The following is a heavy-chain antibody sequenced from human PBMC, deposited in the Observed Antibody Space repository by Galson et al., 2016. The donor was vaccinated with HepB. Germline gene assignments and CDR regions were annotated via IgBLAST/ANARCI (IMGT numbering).Heavy chain of an antibody. CDR3: ARRGVHFDILTGKFLYHHGLDV. D-gene: IGHD3-9*01. V-gene: IGHV4-34*01. CDR1: GGSFTDSY. CDR2: VSHRGIS. J-gene: IGHJ6*02. Sequence: SETLSLTCAVFGGSFTDSYWTWLRQSPEKGLQWIGEVSHRGISRTNPSFRSRIIVSVDMSKKQFSLSLTSLTPAYTALYYCARRGVHFDILTGKFLYHHGLDVWGQGNRVTVSS.